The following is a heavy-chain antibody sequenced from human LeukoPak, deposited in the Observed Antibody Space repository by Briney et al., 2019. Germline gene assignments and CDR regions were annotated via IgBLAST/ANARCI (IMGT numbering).Heavy chain of an antibody. CDR3: ARRGRNSSGWQDYL. CDR1: GHLIYSYY. CDR2: IYHTGST. J-gene: IGHJ4*02. D-gene: IGHD6-25*01. V-gene: IGHV4-59*01. Sequence: SETQSLLCTLSGHLIYSYYWSWLRQPPGKGLEWLANIYHTGSTNYNPPLSSRVTISIDTTKNQFSLKQTCVTAGDLAGEYCARRGRNSSGWQDYLWGQGTLVTVSS.